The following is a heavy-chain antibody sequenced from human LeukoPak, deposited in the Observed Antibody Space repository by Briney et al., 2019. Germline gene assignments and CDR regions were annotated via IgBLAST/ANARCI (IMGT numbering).Heavy chain of an antibody. Sequence: SETLSLTCGVYGGSSSGNYWSWIRQPPGKGLEWIGEVNHSGRTKYNPSLKSRVTISVDTSKNQFSLKLSSVTAADTAVYYCARTALGSGNYYDSSGYSYPNFGFDYWGQGTLVTVSS. CDR3: ARTALGSGNYYDSSGYSYPNFGFDY. CDR1: GGSSSGNY. J-gene: IGHJ4*02. D-gene: IGHD3-22*01. V-gene: IGHV4-34*01. CDR2: VNHSGRT.